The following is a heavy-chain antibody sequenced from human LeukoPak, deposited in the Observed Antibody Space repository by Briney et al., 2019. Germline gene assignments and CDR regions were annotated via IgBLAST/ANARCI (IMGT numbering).Heavy chain of an antibody. D-gene: IGHD3-22*01. J-gene: IGHJ4*02. CDR3: ARGGGSGYYWH. CDR2: INHSGST. V-gene: IGHV4-34*01. Sequence: PSETPSLTCAVYGGSFSGYYWSWIRQPLGKGLEWIGEINHSGSTNYNPSLKSRVTISVDTSKNQFSLKLSSVTAADTAVYYCARGGGSGYYWHWGQGTLVTVSS. CDR1: GGSFSGYY.